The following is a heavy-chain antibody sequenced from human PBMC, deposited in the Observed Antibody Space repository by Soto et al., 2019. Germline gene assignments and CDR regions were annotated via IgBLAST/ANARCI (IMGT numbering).Heavy chain of an antibody. J-gene: IGHJ4*02. D-gene: IGHD1-26*01. CDR1: GFTFDDYA. Sequence: DVQLVESGGGLVQPGRSLRLSCAASGFTFDDYAMHWVRQAPGKGLEWVSGISWNSGSIGYADSVKGRFTISRDNAKNSLYLQMNSLRAEDTALYYCAKAGTYYFDYWGQGTLVTVSS. CDR3: AKAGTYYFDY. V-gene: IGHV3-9*01. CDR2: ISWNSGSI.